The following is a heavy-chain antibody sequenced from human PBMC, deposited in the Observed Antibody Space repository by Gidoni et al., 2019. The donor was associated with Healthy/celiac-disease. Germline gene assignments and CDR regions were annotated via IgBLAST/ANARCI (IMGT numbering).Heavy chain of an antibody. CDR1: GFTFSSYS. V-gene: IGHV3-21*01. CDR3: ARESSYYDSSGYYSGFDY. J-gene: IGHJ4*02. D-gene: IGHD3-22*01. CDR2: ISSSSSYI. Sequence: EVQLVESGGGLVKPGGSLRLSCAASGFTFSSYSRNWVRQAPGKGLEWVSSISSSSSYIYYADSVKGRFTISRDNAKNSLYLQMNSLRAEDTAVYYCARESSYYDSSGYYSGFDYWGQGTLVTVSS.